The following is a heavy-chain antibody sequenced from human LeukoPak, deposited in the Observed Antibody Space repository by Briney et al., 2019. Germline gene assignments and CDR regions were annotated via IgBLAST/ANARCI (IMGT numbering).Heavy chain of an antibody. D-gene: IGHD3-10*01. CDR3: GSLHQVRGLTVFDY. V-gene: IGHV4-34*01. CDR2: ISRSGSA. CDR1: GGSISSYY. J-gene: IGHJ4*02. Sequence: SETLSLTCTVSGGSISSYYWSWIRQPPGKGLEWIGEISRSGSATYNPSLKGRVTISVDTSKKQFSLMLRSVTVADTAVYYCGSLHQVRGLTVFDYWGQGSLVTVSS.